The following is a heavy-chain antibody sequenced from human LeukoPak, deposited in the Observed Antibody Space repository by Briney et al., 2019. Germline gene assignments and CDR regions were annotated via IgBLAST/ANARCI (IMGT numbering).Heavy chain of an antibody. Sequence: GGSLRLSCTTSGFSFGDYAVSWVRQAPGKGLEWVGFIRSTALGGTIEYAASVKGRFTISRDDSKSIAYLQMDSLKTEDTAVYYCTSGFTLIDPNYWGQGTLVTVSS. CDR1: GFSFGDYA. D-gene: IGHD3-22*01. CDR3: TSGFTLIDPNY. J-gene: IGHJ4*02. CDR2: IRSTALGGTI. V-gene: IGHV3-49*04.